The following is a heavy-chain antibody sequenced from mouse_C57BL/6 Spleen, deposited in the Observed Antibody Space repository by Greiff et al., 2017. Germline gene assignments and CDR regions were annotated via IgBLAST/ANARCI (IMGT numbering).Heavy chain of an antibody. J-gene: IGHJ4*01. CDR3: ARSYYGSSYYAMDY. CDR2: IRNKANGYTT. Sequence: EVQLVEPGGGLVQPGGSLSLSCAASGFTFTDYYMSWVRQPPGKALEWLGFIRNKANGYTTEYSASVKGRFTIFRDNSQSILYLQMNALRAEDSATYYCARSYYGSSYYAMDYWGQGTSVTVSS. V-gene: IGHV7-3*01. CDR1: GFTFTDYY. D-gene: IGHD1-1*01.